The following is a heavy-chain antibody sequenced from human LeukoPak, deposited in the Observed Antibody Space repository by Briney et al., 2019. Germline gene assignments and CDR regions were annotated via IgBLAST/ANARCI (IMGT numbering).Heavy chain of an antibody. CDR3: AKDTAPRPRWFDS. CDR1: GFTFSSYA. CDR2: ISGSGGTT. D-gene: IGHD6-6*01. V-gene: IGHV3-23*01. Sequence: PGGSLRLSCVPSGFTFSSYAMSWVRQAPGKGLEWVSSISGSGGTTYYADSVKGRFTISRDNSKNSLYLQMNSLRAEDAAVYYCAKDTAPRPRWFDSWGQGTLVTVSS. J-gene: IGHJ5*01.